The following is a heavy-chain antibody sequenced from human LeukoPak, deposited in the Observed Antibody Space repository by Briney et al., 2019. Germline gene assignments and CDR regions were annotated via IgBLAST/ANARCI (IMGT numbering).Heavy chain of an antibody. CDR2: IDPSDSYT. CDR1: GYSFTSYW. J-gene: IGHJ4*02. Sequence: GESLKISCKGSGYSFTSYWISWVRQMPGKGLEWMGRIDPSDSYTNYSPSFQGHVTISADKSISTAYLQWSSLKASDTAMYYCAILITDIVVVPAASFDYWGQGTLGTVSS. CDR3: AILITDIVVVPAASFDY. V-gene: IGHV5-10-1*01. D-gene: IGHD2-2*01.